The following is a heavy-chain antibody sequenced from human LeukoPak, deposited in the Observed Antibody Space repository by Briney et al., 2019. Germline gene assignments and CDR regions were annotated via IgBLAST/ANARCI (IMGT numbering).Heavy chain of an antibody. CDR1: GYTFTSYA. Sequence: ASVKVSCKASGYTFTSYAMNWVRQAPGQGLEWMGWINTSTGNPTYAQGFTGRFVFSLDTSVSTTYLQISSLKAEDTAVYYCASGPSYSGSNEYFDYWGQGTLVTVSS. D-gene: IGHD1-26*01. CDR3: ASGPSYSGSNEYFDY. V-gene: IGHV7-4-1*02. CDR2: INTSTGNP. J-gene: IGHJ4*02.